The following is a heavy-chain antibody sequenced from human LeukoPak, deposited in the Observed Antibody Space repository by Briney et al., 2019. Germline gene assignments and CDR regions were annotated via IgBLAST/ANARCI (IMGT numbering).Heavy chain of an antibody. CDR1: GGSISSYY. CDR2: IYYSGNA. J-gene: IGHJ4*02. V-gene: IGHV4-59*13. D-gene: IGHD3-22*01. CDR3: ARGFYDSTGYQVDY. Sequence: SETLSLTCTVSGGSISSYYWSWIRQPPGKGLEWIGYIYYSGNANYNPSLKSRVTISVDTSKNQFSLKLSSVTAADTAVSYCARGFYDSTGYQVDYWGQGTLVTVSS.